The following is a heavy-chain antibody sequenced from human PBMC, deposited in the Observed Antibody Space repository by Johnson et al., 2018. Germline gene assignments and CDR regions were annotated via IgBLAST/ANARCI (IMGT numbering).Heavy chain of an antibody. V-gene: IGHV1-69*12. J-gene: IGHJ6*02. D-gene: IGHD2-2*01. CDR3: ARDVELYQPLGYGMDV. CDR2: IIPIFGTA. CDR1: GGTFSSYA. Sequence: QVQLVQSGAEVKKXGSSVKVSCKASGGTFSSYAISWVRQAPGQGLEWMGGIIPIFGTANYAQTFQGRVTITADEPTGKAYMELRSLRSEDTAVYYCARDVELYQPLGYGMDVWGQGTTVTVSS.